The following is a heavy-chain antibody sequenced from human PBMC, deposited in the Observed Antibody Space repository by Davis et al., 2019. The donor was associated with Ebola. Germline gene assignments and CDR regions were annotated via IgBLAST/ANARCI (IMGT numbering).Heavy chain of an antibody. CDR1: GYTFTSYG. CDR3: ARTMGANRLRFLEWHLMDV. V-gene: IGHV1-18*04. D-gene: IGHD3-3*01. J-gene: IGHJ6*02. Sequence: ASVKVSCKASGYTFTSYGISWVRQAPGQGLEWMGWISAYNGNTNYAQKLQGRVTMTTDTSTSTAYMELSSLRSEDTAVYYCARTMGANRLRFLEWHLMDVWGQGTTVTVSS. CDR2: ISAYNGNT.